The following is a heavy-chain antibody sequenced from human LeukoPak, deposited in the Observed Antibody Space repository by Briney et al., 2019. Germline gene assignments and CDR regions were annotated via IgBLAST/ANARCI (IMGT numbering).Heavy chain of an antibody. J-gene: IGHJ4*02. Sequence: GGSLRLSCAASGFTFDDYAMHWVRQAPGKGLEWVSLISGDGGSTYYADSVKGRFTISRDNSKNSLYLQMNSLRTEDTASYYCANSPALYYGSGSYYQFPLLWGQGTLVTVSS. D-gene: IGHD3-10*01. CDR1: GFTFDDYA. CDR3: ANSPALYYGSGSYYQFPLL. CDR2: ISGDGGST. V-gene: IGHV3-43*02.